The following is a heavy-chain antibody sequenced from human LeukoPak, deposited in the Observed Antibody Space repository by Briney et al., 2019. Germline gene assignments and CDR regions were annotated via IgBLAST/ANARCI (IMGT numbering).Heavy chain of an antibody. CDR3: ARGILYYYGSGSYYPLDY. J-gene: IGHJ4*02. D-gene: IGHD3-10*01. CDR2: IYTSGST. Sequence: SETLSLTCTVSGGSISSYYWSWIRQPAGKGLEWIGRIYTSGSTNYNPSLKSRATMSVDTSKNQFSLKLSSVTAADTAVYYCARGILYYYGSGSYYPLDYWGQGTLVTVSS. CDR1: GGSISSYY. V-gene: IGHV4-4*07.